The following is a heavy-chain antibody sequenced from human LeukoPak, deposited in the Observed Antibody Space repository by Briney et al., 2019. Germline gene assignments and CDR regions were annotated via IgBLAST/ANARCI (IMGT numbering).Heavy chain of an antibody. V-gene: IGHV7-4-1*02. CDR1: GYTFTSYA. CDR2: INTNTGNP. Sequence: ASVKVSCKASGYTFTSYAMDWVRQAPGQGLEWMGWINTNTGNPTYAQGFTGRFVFSLDTSVSTAYLQISSLKAEDTAVYYCGRAYQPLGGLSFPDQWGQGTLVTVSS. J-gene: IGHJ5*02. D-gene: IGHD3-16*02. CDR3: GRAYQPLGGLSFPDQ.